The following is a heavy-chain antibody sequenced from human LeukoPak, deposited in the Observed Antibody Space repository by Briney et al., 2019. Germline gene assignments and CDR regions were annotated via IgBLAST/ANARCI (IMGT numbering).Heavy chain of an antibody. Sequence: GGSLRLSCTVSGFTASSDSMSWVRQAPGKGLEWVSFIYSGGSTHYSDSVKGRFTISRDNSKNTLYLQMNSLRAEDTAVYYCARRAGAYSNPYDYWGQGTLVTDSS. CDR3: ARRAGAYSNPYDY. V-gene: IGHV3-53*01. CDR1: GFTASSDS. J-gene: IGHJ4*02. D-gene: IGHD4/OR15-4a*01. CDR2: IYSGGST.